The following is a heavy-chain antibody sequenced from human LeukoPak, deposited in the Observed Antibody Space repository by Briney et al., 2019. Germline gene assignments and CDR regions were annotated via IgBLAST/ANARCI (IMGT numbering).Heavy chain of an antibody. V-gene: IGHV3-23*01. J-gene: IGHJ1*01. CDR1: GFTFRSYG. CDR2: ITGSGDST. D-gene: IGHD1-26*01. Sequence: PGGSLRLSCAGSGFTFRSYGMTWVRQAPGKGLEWVPSITGSGDSTYSADSVKGRFTISRDNSKNTLYLQMNSLRAEDTAVYYCAKGEGDSCSSRVQHWGQGTLVTVSS. CDR3: AKGEGDSCSSRVQH.